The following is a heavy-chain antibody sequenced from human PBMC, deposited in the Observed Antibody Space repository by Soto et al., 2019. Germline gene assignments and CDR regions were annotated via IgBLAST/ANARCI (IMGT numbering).Heavy chain of an antibody. Sequence: PGGSLRLSCAASGFTFSSYAMHWVRQAPGKGLEWVAVISYDGSNKYYADSVKGRFTISRDNSKNTLYLQMNSLRAEDTAVYYCARGASDDILTGYYGGLTYWGQGTLVTVSS. J-gene: IGHJ4*02. CDR2: ISYDGSNK. CDR1: GFTFSSYA. V-gene: IGHV3-30-3*01. CDR3: ARGASDDILTGYYGGLTY. D-gene: IGHD3-9*01.